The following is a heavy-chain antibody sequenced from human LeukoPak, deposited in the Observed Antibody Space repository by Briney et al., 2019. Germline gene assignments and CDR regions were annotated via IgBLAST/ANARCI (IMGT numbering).Heavy chain of an antibody. J-gene: IGHJ4*02. CDR3: ARGKYQLDY. CDR1: GGSISRYY. D-gene: IGHD2-2*01. Sequence: PSETLCLTCTVSGGSISRYYWSWTRQPPGKGLEWIGHIYYSGSTNHNPSLRSRVTISVDTSKNQFSLKLSSVTAADTAVYYCARGKYQLDYWGQGTLVTVSS. CDR2: IYYSGST. V-gene: IGHV4-59*08.